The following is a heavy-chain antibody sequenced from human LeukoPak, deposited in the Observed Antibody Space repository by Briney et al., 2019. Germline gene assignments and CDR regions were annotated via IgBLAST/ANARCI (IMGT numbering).Heavy chain of an antibody. V-gene: IGHV5-51*01. J-gene: IGHJ4*02. CDR1: GYSFNNYW. CDR3: ARHFGVYSSCDY. CDR2: IYPGDSDP. Sequence: GESLKISFKGSGYSFNNYWLGWVRPTPGKGLEWMGIIYPGDSDPRYSASFQGQVTISADKSISTAYLQWSSLKASDTAMYYCARHFGVYSSCDYWGQGTLATVSS. D-gene: IGHD6-6*01.